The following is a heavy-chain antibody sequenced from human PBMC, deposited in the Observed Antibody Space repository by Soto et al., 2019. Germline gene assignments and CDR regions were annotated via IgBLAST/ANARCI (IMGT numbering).Heavy chain of an antibody. Sequence: EVQLVESGGGLVQPGGSLRLSCAASGFTFSSYCMHWVRQAPGKGLVWVSRINSDGSRTSYADSVKGRFIISRDNAKNTLYLQMNRLRAEDTAVYYCARGQPYYGMDVWGQGTTVTVSS. CDR3: ARGQPYYGMDV. V-gene: IGHV3-74*01. CDR2: INSDGSRT. CDR1: GFTFSSYC. J-gene: IGHJ6*02.